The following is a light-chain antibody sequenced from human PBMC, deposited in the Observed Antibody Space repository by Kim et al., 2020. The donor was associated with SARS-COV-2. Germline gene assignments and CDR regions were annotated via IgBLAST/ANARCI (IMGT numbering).Light chain of an antibody. J-gene: IGKJ2*01. V-gene: IGKV3-15*01. CDR3: HQYEDWPT. Sequence: RAASPGERVTLSRRASQSVSRNLAWYQQKPGQAPRLLMYGASTRATGFPARFSGSGSGTEFTLTISSLQSEDFALYFCHQYEDWPTFGQGTKLEI. CDR1: QSVSRN. CDR2: GAS.